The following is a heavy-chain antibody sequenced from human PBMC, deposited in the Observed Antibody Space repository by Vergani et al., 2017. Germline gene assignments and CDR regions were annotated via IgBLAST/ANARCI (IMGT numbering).Heavy chain of an antibody. Sequence: QGQLAQSGAEVKKPGSSVKVSCKASGGTFSSNSISWVRQAPGQGLEWMGRIIPIFGTTSYAQKFQGRVTILADESTSTAYMELRSLRSDDTAVYYCARDTDIVVVPAAPYYYYYYGMDVWGQGTTVTVSS. CDR3: ARDTDIVVVPAAPYYYYYYGMDV. D-gene: IGHD2-2*01. CDR2: IIPIFGTT. V-gene: IGHV1-69*13. J-gene: IGHJ6*02. CDR1: GGTFSSNS.